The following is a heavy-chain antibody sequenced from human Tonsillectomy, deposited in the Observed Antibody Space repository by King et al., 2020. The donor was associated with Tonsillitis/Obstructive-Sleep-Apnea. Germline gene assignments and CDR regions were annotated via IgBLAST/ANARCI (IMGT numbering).Heavy chain of an antibody. Sequence: VQLVESGGGLVQPGGSLRLSCSASGFTFSSYAMHWVRQALGKGLEYVSGISSNGGTTYYADSVKGRFTISRDNSKNTLYLQMSNLRAEDTAVYYCAKGLGYGSGLYIDYCGQGTLVTVSS. V-gene: IGHV3-64D*06. CDR1: GFTFSSYA. D-gene: IGHD6-19*01. CDR2: ISSNGGTT. J-gene: IGHJ4*02. CDR3: AKGLGYGSGLYIDY.